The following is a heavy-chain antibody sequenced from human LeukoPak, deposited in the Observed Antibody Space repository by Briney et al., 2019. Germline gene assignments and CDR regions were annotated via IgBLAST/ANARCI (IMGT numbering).Heavy chain of an antibody. CDR1: GGSFSGYY. J-gene: IGHJ6*02. V-gene: IGHV4-59*10. CDR2: IYTSGST. CDR3: ARGLTMVRGVIQYYYYYGMDV. Sequence: PSETLSLTCAVYGGSFSGYYWSWIRQPAGKGLEWIGRIYTSGSTNYNPSLKSRVTMSVDTSKNQFSLKLSSVTAADTAVYYCARGLTMVRGVIQYYYYYGMDVWGQGTTVTVSS. D-gene: IGHD3-10*01.